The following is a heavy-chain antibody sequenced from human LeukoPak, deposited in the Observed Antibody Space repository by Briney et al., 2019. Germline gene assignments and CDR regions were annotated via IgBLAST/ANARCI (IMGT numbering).Heavy chain of an antibody. D-gene: IGHD4-11*01. J-gene: IGHJ4*02. CDR2: IYYNGNT. CDR1: GYSITNGYY. V-gene: IGHV4-38-2*01. CDR3: ARRYSNYFFDY. Sequence: SETLSLTCAVSGYSITNGYYWAWIRQSPGKGLEWIGNIYYNGNTYYNPSLKSRVTISVDTSKNQFSLMLSSVTAADTAVYYCARRYSNYFFDYWGQGTLVTVSS.